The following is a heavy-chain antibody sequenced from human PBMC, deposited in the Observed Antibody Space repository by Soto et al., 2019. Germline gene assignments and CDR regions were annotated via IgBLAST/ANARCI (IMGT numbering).Heavy chain of an antibody. Sequence: PSETLSLTCPVAGVSVTNFYGSWIRQPPGKRPELIGYIHYSGSTNYNPSLKSRVTMSVDTAKNQFSLTLTSVTAADTAVYYCARGGGFDSWGRGTLVTVSS. CDR2: IHYSGST. D-gene: IGHD3-16*01. J-gene: IGHJ4*02. CDR1: GVSVTNFY. V-gene: IGHV4-59*08. CDR3: ARGGGFDS.